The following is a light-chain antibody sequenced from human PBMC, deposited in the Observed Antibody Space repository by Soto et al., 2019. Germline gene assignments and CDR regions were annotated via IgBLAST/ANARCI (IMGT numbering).Light chain of an antibody. CDR1: QSVSSSY. V-gene: IGKV3D-20*02. Sequence: EIVMTQSPATLSVSPGEGTTLSCRASQSVSSSYLAWYQQKPGQAPRILIYEASSRATGIPARFSGGGSGTVFTLTISRLEPEDFAVYYCQQRSNWPWTFGQGTKVDIK. CDR2: EAS. CDR3: QQRSNWPWT. J-gene: IGKJ1*01.